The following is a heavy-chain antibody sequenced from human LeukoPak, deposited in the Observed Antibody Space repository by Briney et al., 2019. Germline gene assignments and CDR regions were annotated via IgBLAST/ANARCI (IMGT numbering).Heavy chain of an antibody. J-gene: IGHJ4*02. CDR2: ISWNSGSI. Sequence: PGRSLRLSCAAFGFTFDDYAMHWVRQAPGKGLEWVSGISWNSGSIGYADSVKGRFTISRDNAKNSLYLQMNSLRAEDTALYYCAKGGFGELLISSGFDYWGQGTLVTVSS. D-gene: IGHD3-10*01. V-gene: IGHV3-9*01. CDR1: GFTFDDYA. CDR3: AKGGFGELLISSGFDY.